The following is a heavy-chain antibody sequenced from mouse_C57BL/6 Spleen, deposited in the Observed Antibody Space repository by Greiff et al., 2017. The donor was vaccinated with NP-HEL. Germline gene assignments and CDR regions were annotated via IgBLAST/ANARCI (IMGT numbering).Heavy chain of an antibody. CDR2: INPSTGGT. V-gene: IGHV1-42*01. CDR3: ARHYYGSSLGAMDY. Sequence: VHVKQSGPELVKPGASVKISCKASGYSFTGYYMNWVKQSPEKSLEWIGEINPSTGGTTYNQKFKAKATLTVDKSSSTAYMQLKSLTSEDSAVYYCARHYYGSSLGAMDYWGQGTSVTVSS. J-gene: IGHJ4*01. D-gene: IGHD1-1*01. CDR1: GYSFTGYY.